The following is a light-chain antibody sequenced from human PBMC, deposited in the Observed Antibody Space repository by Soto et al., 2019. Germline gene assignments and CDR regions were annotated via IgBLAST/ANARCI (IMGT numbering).Light chain of an antibody. J-gene: IGKJ1*01. Sequence: DVVMTQSPLSLPVTLGQPASISCRSSQSLIHSDGNTYLNWFQQRPGQSPRRLIYEVSDRDSGVTDRFSGSAAGTAFTLKIRRVEAEDVGLYYCLQGTHRPWTFGQGTKVEIK. V-gene: IGKV2-30*02. CDR1: QSLIHSDGNTY. CDR2: EVS. CDR3: LQGTHRPWT.